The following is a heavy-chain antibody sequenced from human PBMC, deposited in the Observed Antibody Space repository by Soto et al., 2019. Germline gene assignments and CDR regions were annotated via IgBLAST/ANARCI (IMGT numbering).Heavy chain of an antibody. V-gene: IGHV3-21*06. CDR3: SGCSGGACHKNYGMDV. Sequence: EVHLVESGGGLVKPGGSLRLSCAVSGFTFSSCTMNWVRQAPGKGLEWVSSISPSSGHIYYADSVKGRFTISRDNAKNSLLLQMSSRRGEDTAVYYCSGCSGGACHKNYGMDVWGQGTTVTVSS. CDR1: GFTFSSCT. J-gene: IGHJ6*02. D-gene: IGHD2-15*01. CDR2: ISPSSGHI.